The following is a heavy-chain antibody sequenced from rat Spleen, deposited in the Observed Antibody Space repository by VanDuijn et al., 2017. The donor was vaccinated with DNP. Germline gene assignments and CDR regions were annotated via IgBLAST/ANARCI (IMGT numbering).Heavy chain of an antibody. Sequence: EVQLVESGGGLVQPGGSLKLSCAASGFTFSDYNMAWVRQAPKKGLEWVATITSSGATPYYRDSVTGRFTISRDNAKSTLYLQMNSLRSEDTATYYCVRGTVWVAYWGQGTLVTVSS. V-gene: IGHV5S23*01. J-gene: IGHJ3*01. CDR1: GFTFSDYN. CDR2: ITSSGATP. CDR3: VRGTVWVAY.